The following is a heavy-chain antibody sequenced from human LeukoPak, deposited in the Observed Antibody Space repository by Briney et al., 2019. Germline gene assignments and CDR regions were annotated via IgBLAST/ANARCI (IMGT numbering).Heavy chain of an antibody. CDR1: GGTFSSYI. V-gene: IGHV1-69*06. Sequence: GASVKVSCKASGGTFSSYIITWVRQAPGQGLEWMGRIIPMFGTPNYAQKFQGRVTITADKSTSTAYMELSSLRSEDTAVYYCARDRSTLRVNRNWFDPWGQGTLVTVSS. CDR3: ARDRSTLRVNRNWFDP. D-gene: IGHD1-1*01. J-gene: IGHJ5*02. CDR2: IIPMFGTP.